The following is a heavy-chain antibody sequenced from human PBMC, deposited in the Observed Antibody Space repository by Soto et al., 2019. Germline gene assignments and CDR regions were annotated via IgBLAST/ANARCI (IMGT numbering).Heavy chain of an antibody. CDR1: NGSINNYY. CDR2: IYYTGTI. V-gene: IGHV4-59*12. CDR3: AREGSYSAYNFAHGIQLWSFDF. D-gene: IGHD5-12*01. Sequence: SETLSLTCTVSNGSINNYYWSWIRQPPGKGLEWIGYIYYTGTINYNPSVKSRVTMSVDTSKNHFSLNLSSVTAADMAVYYCAREGSYSAYNFAHGIQLWSFDFWGQGALVTVSS. J-gene: IGHJ4*02.